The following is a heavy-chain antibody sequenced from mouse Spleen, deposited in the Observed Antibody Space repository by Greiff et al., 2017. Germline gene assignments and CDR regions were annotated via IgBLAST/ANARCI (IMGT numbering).Heavy chain of an antibody. CDR1: GFTFSSYY. J-gene: IGHJ3*01. D-gene: IGHD2-1*01. Sequence: EVKLMESGGGLVKLGGSLKLSCAASGFTFSSYYMSWVRQTPEKRLELVAAINSNGGSTYYPDTVKGRFTISRDNAKNTLYLQMSSLKSEDTALYYCARQGGNPSTWFAYWGQGTLVTVSA. V-gene: IGHV5-6-2*01. CDR3: ARQGGNPSTWFAY. CDR2: INSNGGST.